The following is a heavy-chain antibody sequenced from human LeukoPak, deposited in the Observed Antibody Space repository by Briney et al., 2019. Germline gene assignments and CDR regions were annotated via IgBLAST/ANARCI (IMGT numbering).Heavy chain of an antibody. CDR1: GGSISSGGYY. J-gene: IGHJ5*02. CDR2: IYYSGST. V-gene: IGHV4-31*03. Sequence: SETLSLTCTVPGGSISSGGYYWSCIRQHPGKGLEWIGYIYYSGSTYYNPSLKSRVTISVDTSKNQFSLKLSSVTAADTAVYYCARGYYYDSSVNWFDPWGQGTLVTVSS. CDR3: ARGYYYDSSVNWFDP. D-gene: IGHD3-22*01.